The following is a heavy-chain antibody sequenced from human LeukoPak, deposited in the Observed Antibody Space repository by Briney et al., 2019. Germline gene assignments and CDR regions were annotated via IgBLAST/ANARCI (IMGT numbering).Heavy chain of an antibody. V-gene: IGHV3-30*03. D-gene: IGHD2-2*01. CDR1: GFTFNTYG. Sequence: GGSLRLSCVASGFTFNTYGIHWVRKAPGKGLEWLAGISRDGTSQDYADSVKGRFTISRDNSKNTLYLQMNSLRTEDTAVYYCARAAYCTSTSCHFSGYAQRPLDSWGQGTLVTVSS. J-gene: IGHJ4*02. CDR3: ARAAYCTSTSCHFSGYAQRPLDS. CDR2: ISRDGTSQ.